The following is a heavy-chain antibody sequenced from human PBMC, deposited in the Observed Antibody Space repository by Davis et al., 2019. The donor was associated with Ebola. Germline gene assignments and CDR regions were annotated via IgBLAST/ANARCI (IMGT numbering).Heavy chain of an antibody. J-gene: IGHJ4*02. CDR1: GYTFTSYA. CDR3: ARAVFGVVIKPFDY. D-gene: IGHD3-3*01. CDR2: INAGSGDT. Sequence: ASVKVSCKASGYTFTSYAMHWVRQAPGQRFEWMGWINAGSGDTKYSQKFQGRVTMTRDTSTSTVYMELSSLRSEDTAVYYCARAVFGVVIKPFDYWGQGTLVTVSS. V-gene: IGHV1-3*01.